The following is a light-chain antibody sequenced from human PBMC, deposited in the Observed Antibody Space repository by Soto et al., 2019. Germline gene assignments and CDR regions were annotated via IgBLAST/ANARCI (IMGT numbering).Light chain of an antibody. V-gene: IGLV4-69*01. CDR2: LNSDGSH. J-gene: IGLJ7*01. CDR3: QTWGTGIAV. CDR1: SGHSSYA. Sequence: QPVLTQSPSASASLGASVKLTCILSSGHSSYAIAWHQQQPEKGPRYLMRLNSDGSHSKGDGIPDRFSGSSSGAARYLTISSLQSEDEDDYYCQTWGTGIAVFGGGTQLTVL.